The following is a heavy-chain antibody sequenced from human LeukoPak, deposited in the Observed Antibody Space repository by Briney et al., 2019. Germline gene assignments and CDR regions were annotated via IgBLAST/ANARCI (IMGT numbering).Heavy chain of an antibody. J-gene: IGHJ4*02. V-gene: IGHV4-34*01. Sequence: SETLSLTCAVYGGSFSGYYWSWIRQPPGKGLEWIGEINHSGSTNYNPSLKSRVTISVDTSKNQFSLKLSSATAADTAVYYCARGSPLGGVDYWGQGTLVTVSS. CDR3: ARGSPLGGVDY. CDR1: GGSFSGYY. CDR2: INHSGST. D-gene: IGHD1-26*01.